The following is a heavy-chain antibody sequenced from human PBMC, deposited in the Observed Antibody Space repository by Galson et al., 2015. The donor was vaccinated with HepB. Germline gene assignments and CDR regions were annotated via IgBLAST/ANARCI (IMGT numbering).Heavy chain of an antibody. CDR1: GFSISSYG. J-gene: IGHJ6*03. CDR3: ARAPRDRFYYYYMDV. D-gene: IGHD5-24*01. CDR2: IWYDGSTK. V-gene: IGHV3-33*01. Sequence: SLRLSCAASGFSISSYGMHWVRQAPGKGLEWVALIWYDGSTKYYGDSVTGRFTISRDNSKNALYVQMNSLRAEDTAVYYCARAPRDRFYYYYMDVWGKGTTVTVSS.